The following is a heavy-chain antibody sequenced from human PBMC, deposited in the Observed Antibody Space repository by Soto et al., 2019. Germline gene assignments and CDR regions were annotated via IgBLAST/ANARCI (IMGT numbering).Heavy chain of an antibody. V-gene: IGHV3-23*01. Sequence: ETLSLTCAVYGGSFSGYYWSWVRQAPGKGLEWVSAISGSGGSTYYADSVKGRFTISRDNSKNTLYLQMNSLRAEDTAVYYCGKVLVEKIYFDVSVFWNGGQGTSVPVSS. CDR1: GGSFSGYY. J-gene: IGHJ4*02. D-gene: IGHD3-3*01. CDR3: GKVLVEKIYFDVSVFWN. CDR2: ISGSGGST.